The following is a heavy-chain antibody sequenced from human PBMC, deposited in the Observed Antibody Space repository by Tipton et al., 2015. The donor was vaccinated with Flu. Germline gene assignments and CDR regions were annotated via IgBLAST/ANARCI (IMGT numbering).Heavy chain of an antibody. CDR2: INHSGST. CDR1: GGSISSGSYY. CDR3: ARRRGYCSGGSCYSRRFDP. V-gene: IGHV4-61*09. J-gene: IGHJ5*02. Sequence: TLSLTCTVSGGSISSGSYYWSWIRQPAGKGLEWIGEINHSGSTNYNPSLKSRVTISVDTSKNQFSLKLSSVTAADTAVYYCARRRGYCSGGSCYSRRFDPWGQGTLVTVSS. D-gene: IGHD2-15*01.